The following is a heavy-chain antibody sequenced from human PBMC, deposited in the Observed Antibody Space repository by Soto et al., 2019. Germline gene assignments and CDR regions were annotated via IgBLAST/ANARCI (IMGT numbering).Heavy chain of an antibody. J-gene: IGHJ4*02. CDR2: IYHSGST. CDR1: GYSISSGYY. Sequence: SETLSLTCAVSGYSISSGYYWGWIRQPPGKGLEWIGSIYHSGSTYYNPSLKSRVTISVDTSKNQFSLKLSSVTAADTAVYYCARAMPSSGFPSDYWGQGTLVTVS. V-gene: IGHV4-38-2*01. D-gene: IGHD6-19*01. CDR3: ARAMPSSGFPSDY.